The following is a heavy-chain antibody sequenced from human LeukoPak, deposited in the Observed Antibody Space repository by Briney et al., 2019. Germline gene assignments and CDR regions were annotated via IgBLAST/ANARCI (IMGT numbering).Heavy chain of an antibody. J-gene: IGHJ4*02. CDR2: ISRYNGNT. CDR1: GYNFTSYG. D-gene: IGHD6-19*01. Sequence: ASVKVSCKASGYNFTSYGISWVRQAPGQGLEWMGWISRYNGNTNYAQKFQGRVTMTRDRSTSTVYMELMSLRSDDTVVYYCARGGNSGWRTPNDDYWGQGTLVTASS. CDR3: ARGGNSGWRTPNDDY. V-gene: IGHV1-18*01.